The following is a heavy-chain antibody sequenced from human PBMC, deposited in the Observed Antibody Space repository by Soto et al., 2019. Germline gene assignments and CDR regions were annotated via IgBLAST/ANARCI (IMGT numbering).Heavy chain of an antibody. Sequence: ASVKVSCKASGYTFTDYASHWVRQAPGQGLEWMGWSNVRNGNTAYSRKFQGRVTNARDRSASTAYREVTSLTSEDTAIYHCAREGAHYTPLDHWGQGALVTVSS. CDR3: AREGAHYTPLDH. V-gene: IGHV1-3*01. CDR1: GYTFTDYA. D-gene: IGHD1-1*01. CDR2: SNVRNGNT. J-gene: IGHJ4*02.